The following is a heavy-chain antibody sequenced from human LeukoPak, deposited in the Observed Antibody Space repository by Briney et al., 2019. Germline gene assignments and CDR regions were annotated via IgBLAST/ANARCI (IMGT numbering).Heavy chain of an antibody. CDR1: GFTFSNYW. J-gene: IGHJ4*02. D-gene: IGHD5-18*01. CDR2: INTDGSST. CDR3: AKDDGYSYGSLIDY. V-gene: IGHV3-74*03. Sequence: GGSLRLSCAASGFTFSNYWMHWVRQAPGKGLLWVSHINTDGSSTTYADSVKGRFTISRDNAKNSLYLQMNSLRAEDTALYYCAKDDGYSYGSLIDYWGQGTLVTVSS.